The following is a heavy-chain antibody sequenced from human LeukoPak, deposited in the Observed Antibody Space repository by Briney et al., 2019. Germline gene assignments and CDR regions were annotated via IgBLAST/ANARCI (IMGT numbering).Heavy chain of an antibody. J-gene: IGHJ4*02. D-gene: IGHD2-15*01. CDR1: GYTFTSYG. CDR2: ISAYNGNT. CDR3: ARDRKGSRSTVVVVAATHGY. Sequence: ASVKVSCKASGYTFTSYGISWVRQAPGQGLEWMGWISAYNGNTNYAQKLQGRVTMTTATSTSTAYMELRSLRSDDTAVYYCARDRKGSRSTVVVVAATHGYWGQGTLVTVSS. V-gene: IGHV1-18*01.